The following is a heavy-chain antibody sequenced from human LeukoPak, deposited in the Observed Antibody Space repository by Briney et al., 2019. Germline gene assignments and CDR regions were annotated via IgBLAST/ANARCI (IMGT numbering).Heavy chain of an antibody. CDR3: ARVPIRWLQFDY. CDR1: GFTFSSYW. Sequence: GGSLRLSCAASGFTFSSYWMSWVRQAPGKGLEWAANIKQDGSEKYYVDSVKGRFTISRDNAKNSLNLQMNSLRAEDTAVYYCARVPIRWLQFDYWGQGTLVTVSS. J-gene: IGHJ4*02. V-gene: IGHV3-7*01. D-gene: IGHD5-24*01. CDR2: IKQDGSEK.